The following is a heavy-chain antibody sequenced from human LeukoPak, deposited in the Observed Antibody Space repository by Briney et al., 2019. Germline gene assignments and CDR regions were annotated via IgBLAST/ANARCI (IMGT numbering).Heavy chain of an antibody. V-gene: IGHV3-7*01. CDR2: IKQDGSEK. D-gene: IGHD3-3*01. J-gene: IGHJ6*02. CDR1: GFTFSSYW. Sequence: GGSLRLSCAASGFTFSSYWMSWVRQAPGKGLEWVANIKQDGSEKYYVDSVKGRFTISRDNAKNSLYLQMNSLRAEDTAVYYCARGEYYDFWSGYYGQRFLDVWGQGTTVTVSS. CDR3: ARGEYYDFWSGYYGQRFLDV.